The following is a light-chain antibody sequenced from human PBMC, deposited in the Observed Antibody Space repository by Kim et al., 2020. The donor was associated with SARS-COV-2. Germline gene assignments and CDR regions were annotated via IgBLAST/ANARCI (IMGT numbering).Light chain of an antibody. CDR2: GAS. V-gene: IGKV3-15*01. CDR1: ESVSSK. Sequence: VTTGERATRAGRGSESVSSKWAGDKKKPGKDPRLLSFGASNRATDMPARCRASGSGTEFTLTISSLQSEDFAVYYCQQYSGWPRTFGQGTKVDIK. CDR3: QQYSGWPRT. J-gene: IGKJ1*01.